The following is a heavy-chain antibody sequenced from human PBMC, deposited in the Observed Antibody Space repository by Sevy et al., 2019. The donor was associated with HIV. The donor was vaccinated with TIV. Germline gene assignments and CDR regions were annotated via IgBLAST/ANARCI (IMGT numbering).Heavy chain of an antibody. J-gene: IGHJ6*02. D-gene: IGHD3-10*01. V-gene: IGHV3-7*01. CDR3: AKSYFGSGTSYGMDL. CDR2: IRQDGSEK. Sequence: GGSLRLSCAVSGFTFRNFWMSWVRQAPGKGLEWVANIRQDGSEKYYVDSVRGRVTISRDNARNSLFLQLNSLRADDTAIYCCAKSYFGSGTSYGMDLWGRGTTVTVSS. CDR1: GFTFRNFW.